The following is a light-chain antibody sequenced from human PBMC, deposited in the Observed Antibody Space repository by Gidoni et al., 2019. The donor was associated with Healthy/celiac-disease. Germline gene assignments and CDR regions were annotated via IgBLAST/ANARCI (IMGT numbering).Light chain of an antibody. V-gene: IGLV1-40*01. CDR2: GNS. Sequence: QSVLTQPPSVSGAPGQRVTISCTGSSSNIGAGYDVPWYPQLPGTAPKLLIYGNSNRHSGVPDRFSGSKSGTSASLAITGLQAEDEADYYCQSYDSSLSGVVFGGGTKLTVL. CDR1: SSNIGAGYD. CDR3: QSYDSSLSGVV. J-gene: IGLJ2*01.